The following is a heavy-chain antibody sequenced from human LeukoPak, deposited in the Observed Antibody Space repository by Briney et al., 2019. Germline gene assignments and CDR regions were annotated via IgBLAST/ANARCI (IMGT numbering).Heavy chain of an antibody. V-gene: IGHV4-39*07. CDR3: ARRSSSGYFDY. CDR1: GDSINSSSYY. Sequence: SETLSLTCTVSGDSINSSSYYWGWIRQPPGKGLEWIGSIYYSGNTYYTPSLKSRVTISLDTSKNQFSLKLSSVTAADTAVYYCARRSSSGYFDYWGQGTLVTVSS. J-gene: IGHJ4*02. CDR2: IYYSGNT.